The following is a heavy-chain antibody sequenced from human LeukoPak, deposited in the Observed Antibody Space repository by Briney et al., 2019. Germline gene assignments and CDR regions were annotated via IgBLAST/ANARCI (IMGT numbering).Heavy chain of an antibody. Sequence: ASVKVSCKASGYTFTDYYMHWVRQAPGQGLEWMGWINPNSGGTNYAQKFQVRVTMTRDTSISTAYMELSRLRSDDTAVYYCVRAFSSSWYGPGDCWGQGTLVTVSS. CDR2: INPNSGGT. D-gene: IGHD6-13*01. V-gene: IGHV1-2*02. CDR3: VRAFSSSWYGPGDC. CDR1: GYTFTDYY. J-gene: IGHJ4*02.